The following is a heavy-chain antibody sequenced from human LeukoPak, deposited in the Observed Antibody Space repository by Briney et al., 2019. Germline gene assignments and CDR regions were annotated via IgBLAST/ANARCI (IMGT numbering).Heavy chain of an antibody. CDR3: AREGYNWNHFDY. CDR1: GYTFSSYG. Sequence: ASVKVSCKASGYTFSSYGISWVRQAPGQGLEWMGWISTYNGNTNYAQKLQGRVTMTTDTSTSTAYMELRSLRSDDTAVYYCAREGYNWNHFDYWGQGTLVTVSS. D-gene: IGHD1-20*01. J-gene: IGHJ4*02. V-gene: IGHV1-18*01. CDR2: ISTYNGNT.